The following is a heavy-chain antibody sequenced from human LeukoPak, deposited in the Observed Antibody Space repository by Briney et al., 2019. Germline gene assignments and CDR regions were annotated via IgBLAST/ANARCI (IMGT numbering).Heavy chain of an antibody. CDR1: GYTFTGYY. CDR3: ARENIVVVVAATPDAFDI. J-gene: IGHJ3*02. D-gene: IGHD2-15*01. Sequence: ASLKVSCKASGYTFTGYYMHWVRQAPGQGLEWMGWINPNSGGTNYAQKFQGRVTMTRDTSISTAYMELSRLRSDDTAVYYCARENIVVVVAATPDAFDIWGQGTMVTVSS. CDR2: INPNSGGT. V-gene: IGHV1-2*02.